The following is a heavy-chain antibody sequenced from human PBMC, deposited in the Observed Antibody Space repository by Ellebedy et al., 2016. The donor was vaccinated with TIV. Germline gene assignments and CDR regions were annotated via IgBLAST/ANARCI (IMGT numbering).Heavy chain of an antibody. CDR2: IYYSGSA. D-gene: IGHD5-12*01. Sequence: SETLSLTCIVSGYSISSGYYWGWIRQPPGKGLERIGYIYYSGSANYNPSLKSRVTISVDTSKNQFSLKLSPVTAADTAVYYCARGGGYVLVDYWGQGTLVTVSS. J-gene: IGHJ4*02. CDR3: ARGGGYVLVDY. V-gene: IGHV4-38-2*02. CDR1: GYSISSGYY.